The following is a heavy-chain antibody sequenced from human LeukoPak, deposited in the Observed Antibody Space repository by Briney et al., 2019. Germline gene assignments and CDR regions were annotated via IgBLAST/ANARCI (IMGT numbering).Heavy chain of an antibody. Sequence: PSGTLSLTCAVSGGSISSSNWWSWVRQPPGKGLEWIGEIYHSGSTNYNPSLKSRVTISVDTSKNQFSLKLSSVTAADTAVYYCARDRDDILTGYRYFDYWGQGTLVTVSS. CDR2: IYHSGST. CDR1: GGSISSSNW. D-gene: IGHD3-9*01. J-gene: IGHJ4*02. V-gene: IGHV4-4*02. CDR3: ARDRDDILTGYRYFDY.